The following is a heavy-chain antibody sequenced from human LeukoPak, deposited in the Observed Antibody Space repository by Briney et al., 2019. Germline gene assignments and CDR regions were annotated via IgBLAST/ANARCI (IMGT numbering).Heavy chain of an antibody. CDR3: ARTRGGTRYSSSPPCDY. V-gene: IGHV4-34*01. CDR2: INHSGST. J-gene: IGHJ4*02. D-gene: IGHD6-13*01. Sequence: SETLSLTCAVYGESFSGYYWSWIRQPPGKGLEWIGEINHSGSTNYNPSLKSRVTISVDTSKNQFSLKLSSVTAADTAVYYCARTRGGTRYSSSPPCDYWGQGTLVTVSS. CDR1: GESFSGYY.